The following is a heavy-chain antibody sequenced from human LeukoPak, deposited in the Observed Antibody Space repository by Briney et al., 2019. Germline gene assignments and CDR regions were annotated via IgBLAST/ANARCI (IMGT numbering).Heavy chain of an antibody. D-gene: IGHD2-2*01. CDR3: ARHLSSITSCPHY. J-gene: IGHJ4*02. Sequence: GESLKISCKGSGYSFTTYWIAWVRPMPGKGREWMGVIYPGNSDITYSPSFQGQVTISVDKSISTAYLQWSSLKASDTAIYYCARHLSSITSCPHYWGQGTLVTVSS. CDR1: GYSFTTYW. V-gene: IGHV5-51*01. CDR2: IYPGNSDI.